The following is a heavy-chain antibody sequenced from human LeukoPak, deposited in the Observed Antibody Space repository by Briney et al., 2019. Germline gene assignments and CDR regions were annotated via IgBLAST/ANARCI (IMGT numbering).Heavy chain of an antibody. CDR3: ASHYTYCSGGSCYGRADAFDI. CDR2: ISSSSSYI. V-gene: IGHV3-21*01. Sequence: PGGSLRLSCAASGFTFSSYSMNWVRQAPGKGLEWVSSISSSSSYIYYADSVKGRFTISRDNAKNSLYLQMNSLRAEDTAVYYCASHYTYCSGGSCYGRADAFDIWGQGTMVTVSS. CDR1: GFTFSSYS. J-gene: IGHJ3*02. D-gene: IGHD2-15*01.